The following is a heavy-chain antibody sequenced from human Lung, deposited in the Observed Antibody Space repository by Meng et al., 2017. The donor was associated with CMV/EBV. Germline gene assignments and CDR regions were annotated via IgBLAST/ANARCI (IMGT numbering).Heavy chain of an antibody. CDR2: IYSGGDT. CDR1: GFTVTSNS. J-gene: IGHJ3*02. CDR3: ARNSLDYDAFDI. V-gene: IGHV3-53*01. Sequence: ESXKISXAASGFTVTSNSMTWVRQAPGKGLECVSVIYSGGDTKYANSVKGRFTISSDNSKNTLFLQMNYLKPGDTAVYYCARNSLDYDAFDIWGQGTMVT. D-gene: IGHD3-9*01.